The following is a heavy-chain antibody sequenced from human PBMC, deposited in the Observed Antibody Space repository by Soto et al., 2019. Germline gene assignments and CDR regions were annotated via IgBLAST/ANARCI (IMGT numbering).Heavy chain of an antibody. CDR1: GFTFSNAW. D-gene: IGHD3-9*01. J-gene: IGHJ6*02. CDR3: TTTIPTYYDILTGYYLYYYYGMDV. V-gene: IGHV3-15*07. CDR2: IKSKTDGGTT. Sequence: GGSLRLSCAASGFTFSNAWMNWVRQAPGKGLEWVGRIKSKTDGGTTDYAAPVKGRFTISRDDSKNTLYLQMNSLKTEDTAVYYCTTTIPTYYDILTGYYLYYYYGMDVWGQGTTVTVSS.